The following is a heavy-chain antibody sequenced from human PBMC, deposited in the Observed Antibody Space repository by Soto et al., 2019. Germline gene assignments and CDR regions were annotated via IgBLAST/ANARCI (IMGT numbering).Heavy chain of an antibody. Sequence: GESLKISCKGSGYSFTSYWIGWVRQMPGKVLEWMGIIYPGDSDTRYSPSFQGQVTISADKSISTAYLQWSSLKASDTAMYYCARRGGYCSSTSCYTEDYYYYYGMDVWGQGXTVTVYS. V-gene: IGHV5-51*01. CDR2: IYPGDSDT. D-gene: IGHD2-2*02. CDR1: GYSFTSYW. CDR3: ARRGGYCSSTSCYTEDYYYYYGMDV. J-gene: IGHJ6*02.